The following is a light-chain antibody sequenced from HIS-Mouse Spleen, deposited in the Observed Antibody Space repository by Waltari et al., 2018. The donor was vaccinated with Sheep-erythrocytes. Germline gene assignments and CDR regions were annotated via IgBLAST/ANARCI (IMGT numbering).Light chain of an antibody. J-gene: IGLJ3*02. CDR2: EGS. Sequence: QSALTQPASVSGSPGQSITISCTGTSSDVGSYNLVSWSQQHPGKAPKLMIYEGSKRPSGVSNRFSGSKSGNTASLTISGLQAGDEADYYCCSYAGSSTPWVFGGGTKLTVL. CDR1: SSDVGSYNL. CDR3: CSYAGSSTPWV. V-gene: IGLV2-23*01.